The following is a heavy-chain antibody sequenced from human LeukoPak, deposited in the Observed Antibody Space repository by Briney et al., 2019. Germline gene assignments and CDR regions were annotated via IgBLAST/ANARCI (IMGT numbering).Heavy chain of an antibody. CDR3: ARAVNVVVPAAFDY. CDR2: INPNSGGT. V-gene: IGHV1-2*02. D-gene: IGHD2-2*01. Sequence: GASVKVSCKASGYTFTGYYMHWVRQAPGQGLEWMGWINPNSGGTNYAQKFQGRVTMTRDTSISTAYMELSRLRSDDTAVYYCARAVNVVVPAAFDYWGQGTLVTVSS. J-gene: IGHJ4*02. CDR1: GYTFTGYY.